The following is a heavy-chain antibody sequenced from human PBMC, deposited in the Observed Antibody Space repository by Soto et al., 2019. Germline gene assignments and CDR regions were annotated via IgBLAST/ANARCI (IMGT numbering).Heavy chain of an antibody. D-gene: IGHD3-3*01. CDR3: ARFSITFFVLPHQQSFDI. Sequence: PGGSLRLSCSASGFTFNTYSMTWVRQAPGKGLQWVSSISRSHTYIDYADSVRGRFTISRTNAHNALYLQMNSMRAENTALYYCARFSITFFVLPHQQSFDIWGQGTEVTV. J-gene: IGHJ3*02. V-gene: IGHV3-21*01. CDR1: GFTFNTYS. CDR2: ISRSHTYI.